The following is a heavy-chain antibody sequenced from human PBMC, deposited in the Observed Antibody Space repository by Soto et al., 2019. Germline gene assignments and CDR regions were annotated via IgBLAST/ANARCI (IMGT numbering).Heavy chain of an antibody. V-gene: IGHV3-21*04. CDR3: ARDPMYCSGGSCYGVGYYGMDV. D-gene: IGHD2-15*01. CDR1: GFTLSSHS. Sequence: EVQLVESGGGLVKPGGSLRLSCAASGFTLSSHSMNWVRQAPGQGLEWVSSISTSSTYIDYADSVKGRFTISRDNGKNSLYLQLSSLRAEDTAVYYCARDPMYCSGGSCYGVGYYGMDVWGQGTTVTVSS. CDR2: ISTSSTYI. J-gene: IGHJ6*02.